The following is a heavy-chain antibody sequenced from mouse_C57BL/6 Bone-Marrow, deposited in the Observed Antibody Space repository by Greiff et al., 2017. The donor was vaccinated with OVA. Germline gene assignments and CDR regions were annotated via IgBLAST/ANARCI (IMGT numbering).Heavy chain of an antibody. V-gene: IGHV1-15*01. J-gene: IGHJ4*01. Sequence: QVQLKESGAELVRPGASVTLSCKASGYTFTDYEMHWVTQTPVHGLEWIGAIDPETGGTAYNQKFKGKAILTADNSSSTAYMELRSLTSEDSAVYYCTRRGIYYYGSRYGGGLAMGYWGQGTSVTVSS. CDR1: GYTFTDYE. CDR2: IDPETGGT. CDR3: TRRGIYYYGSRYGGGLAMGY. D-gene: IGHD1-1*01.